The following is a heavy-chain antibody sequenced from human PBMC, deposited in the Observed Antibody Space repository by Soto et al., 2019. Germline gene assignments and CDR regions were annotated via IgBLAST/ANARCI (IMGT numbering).Heavy chain of an antibody. D-gene: IGHD1-7*01. CDR2: IKQDGSEK. V-gene: IGHV3-7*03. CDR3: ARDWNYWYYYGMDV. J-gene: IGHJ6*02. Sequence: QPGGSLRLSCAASGFTFSSYWMSWVRQAPGKGLEWVANIKQDGSEKYYVDSVKGRFTISRDNAKNSLYLQMNSLRAEDTAVYYCARDWNYWYYYGMDVWGQGTTVTVSS. CDR1: GFTFSSYW.